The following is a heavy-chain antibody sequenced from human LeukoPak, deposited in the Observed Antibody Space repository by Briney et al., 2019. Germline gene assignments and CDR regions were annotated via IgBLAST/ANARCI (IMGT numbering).Heavy chain of an antibody. CDR3: ARKAAGYFDY. CDR2: ISSSSSYI. D-gene: IGHD6-13*01. Sequence: GSLRLSCAASGFTFISYSMNWVRQAPGKGLEWVSSISSSSSYIYYADSVKGRFTISRDNAKNSLYLQMNSLRAEDTAVYYCARKAAGYFDYWGQGTLVTVSS. J-gene: IGHJ4*02. V-gene: IGHV3-21*01. CDR1: GFTFISYS.